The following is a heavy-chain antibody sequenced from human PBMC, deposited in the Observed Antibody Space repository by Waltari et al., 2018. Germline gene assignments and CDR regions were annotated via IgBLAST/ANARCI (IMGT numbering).Heavy chain of an antibody. CDR3: ARTYQSASYSDY. Sequence: QVQLAQSGAEVRKPGSSVKVSCKTSGHAFTSYFMHWVRQAPGQGLEWMGWIHPNSGGTNYAQKYKGRITMTRDTSISTVYMELSRLISNDTAVYYCARTYQSASYSDYWGQGTPVTVSS. V-gene: IGHV1-2*02. CDR2: IHPNSGGT. CDR1: GHAFTSYF. D-gene: IGHD3-16*01. J-gene: IGHJ4*02.